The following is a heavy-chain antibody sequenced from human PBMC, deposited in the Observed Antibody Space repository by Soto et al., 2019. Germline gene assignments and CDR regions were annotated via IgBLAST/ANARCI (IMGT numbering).Heavy chain of an antibody. CDR1: GGTFSSYA. CDR2: IIPIFGTA. V-gene: IGHV1-69*13. CDR3: AREPTVSALDAFDI. D-gene: IGHD4-17*01. J-gene: IGHJ3*02. Sequence: SVKVSCKASGGTFSSYAISWVRQAPGQGLEWMGGIIPIFGTANYAQKFQGRVTITADESTSTAYMELSSLRSEDTAVYYCAREPTVSALDAFDIWGQGTMVTVSS.